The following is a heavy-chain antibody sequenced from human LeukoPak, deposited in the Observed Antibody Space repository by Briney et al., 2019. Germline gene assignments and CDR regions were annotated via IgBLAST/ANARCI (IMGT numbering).Heavy chain of an antibody. CDR3: AKQREGISWSPDY. V-gene: IGHV3-30*18. CDR2: ISYDGSNK. CDR1: GFTFSGYG. J-gene: IGHJ4*02. D-gene: IGHD6-13*01. Sequence: GGSLRLSCAASGFTFSGYGMHWVRQAPGKGLGWVAVISYDGSNKYYADSVKGRFTISRDNSKNTLYLQMNSLRAEDTAVYYCAKQREGISWSPDYWGQGTLVTVSS.